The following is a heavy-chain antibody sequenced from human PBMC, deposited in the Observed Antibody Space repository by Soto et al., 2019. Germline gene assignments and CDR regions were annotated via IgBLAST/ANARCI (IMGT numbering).Heavy chain of an antibody. CDR2: IYYSGGT. D-gene: IGHD1-1*01. J-gene: IGHJ6*02. CDR1: GGSISSTDFY. CDR3: ARNSKLTNYYYFAMDV. V-gene: IGHV4-31*03. Sequence: SETLSLTCTVSGGSISSTDFYWSWIRQHPGEGLEWIGYIYYSGGTYYNPSLKRRVTISVDTSKNQFSLELTSVTAADTAVYYCARNSKLTNYYYFAMDVWGQGTTVTVSS.